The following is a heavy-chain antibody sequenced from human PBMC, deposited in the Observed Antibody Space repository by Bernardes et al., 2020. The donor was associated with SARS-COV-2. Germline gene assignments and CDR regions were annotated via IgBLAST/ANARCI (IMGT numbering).Heavy chain of an antibody. CDR3: AREGPITIFGVVIGQRRGNWFDP. D-gene: IGHD3-3*01. CDR2: INHSGST. CDR1: GGSFSGYY. Sequence: SETLSLTCAVYGGSFSGYYWSWIRQPPGKGLEWIGEINHSGSTNYNPSLKSRVTISVDTSKNQFSLKLSSVTAADTAVYYCAREGPITIFGVVIGQRRGNWFDPWGQGTLVTVSS. J-gene: IGHJ5*02. V-gene: IGHV4-34*01.